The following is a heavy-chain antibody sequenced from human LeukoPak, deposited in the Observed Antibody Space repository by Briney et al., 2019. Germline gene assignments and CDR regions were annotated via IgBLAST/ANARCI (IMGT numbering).Heavy chain of an antibody. CDR1: GGSISSNCYY. CDR3: ARQDSSGWD. V-gene: IGHV4-39*01. D-gene: IGHD6-19*01. J-gene: IGHJ4*02. CDR2: MYYSGSS. Sequence: SETLSLTCTVSGGSISSNCYYWGWIRQPPGKGLEWIGSMYYSGSSDYNPSLKSRVNMSVDTSKDQFSLKLSSVTAADTAVYYGARQDSSGWDWGQGTLVTVS.